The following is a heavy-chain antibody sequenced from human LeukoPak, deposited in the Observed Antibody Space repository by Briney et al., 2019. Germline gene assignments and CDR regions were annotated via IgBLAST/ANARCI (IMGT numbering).Heavy chain of an antibody. CDR2: IIPLFGIA. J-gene: IGHJ3*02. D-gene: IGHD3-16*02. CDR1: GGTFSSYA. V-gene: IGHV1-69*10. CDR3: TREGVYAPDPSSYHRAPFDI. Sequence: ASVKVSCKASGGTFSSYAISWVRQAPGQGLEWMGGIIPLFGIANYTQKFQGRVTITADKSTNTAHMELNRLESGDTAVYYCTREGVYAPDPSSYHRAPFDIWGQGTVVIVSS.